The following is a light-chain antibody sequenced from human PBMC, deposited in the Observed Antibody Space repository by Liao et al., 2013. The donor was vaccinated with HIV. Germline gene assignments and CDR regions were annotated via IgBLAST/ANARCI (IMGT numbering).Light chain of an antibody. Sequence: SYVLTQPPSVSVAPGKTATITCGGNGVGTRRVHWYQQKPGQAPVLVIYYDSGRPSGIPERFSGSNSGNTATLTISRVEAGDEADYYCHVWDTGSDHYVFGTGTKVTVL. CDR3: HVWDTGSDHYV. CDR1: GVGTRR. J-gene: IGLJ1*01. V-gene: IGLV3-21*01. CDR2: YDS.